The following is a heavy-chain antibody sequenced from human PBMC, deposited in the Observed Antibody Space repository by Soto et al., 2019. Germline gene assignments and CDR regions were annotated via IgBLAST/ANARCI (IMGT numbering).Heavy chain of an antibody. Sequence: GGSLRLSCAASGFTFSNFAMTWVRQAPGAGLEWVSSISGTDDYTYYADSVKGRFTISRDNAKNSLYLQMNSLRPEDTAFYYCIKDTTPGGLDYWGRPILVTVSS. CDR3: IKDTTPGGLDY. J-gene: IGHJ4*02. CDR1: GFTFSNFA. V-gene: IGHV3-23*01. CDR2: ISGTDDYT. D-gene: IGHD3-16*01.